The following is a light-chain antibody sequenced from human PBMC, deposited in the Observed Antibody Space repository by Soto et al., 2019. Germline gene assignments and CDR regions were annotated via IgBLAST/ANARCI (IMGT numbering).Light chain of an antibody. J-gene: IGLJ3*02. CDR1: SSDIGGYDH. Sequence: QSVLTQPPSASGSPGQSVTISCTGTSSDIGGYDHVSWYRQDPGKAPKVMIYEVTKRPSGVPDRFSGSKAGNTASLTVFGLQAEDEAVYYCQTWGTGIRVFGGGTKVTVL. V-gene: IGLV2-8*01. CDR2: EVT. CDR3: QTWGTGIRV.